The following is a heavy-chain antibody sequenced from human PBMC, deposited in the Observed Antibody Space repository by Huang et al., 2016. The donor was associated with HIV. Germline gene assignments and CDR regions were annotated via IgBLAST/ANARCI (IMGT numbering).Heavy chain of an antibody. Sequence: EVQLVESGGGLVQPGGSLRLSCAAFGFTFSSYWMPWVRQAPGKGLVWLSRINNDGSITTEADSVKGRITISRDNARNTMYLQTTTLSAGDTAVYYCARHRSSGGVEEAFDIWGPGTLVTVAS. CDR3: ARHRSSGGVEEAFDI. J-gene: IGHJ3*02. CDR2: INNDGSIT. D-gene: IGHD2-8*02. CDR1: GFTFSSYW. V-gene: IGHV3-74*03.